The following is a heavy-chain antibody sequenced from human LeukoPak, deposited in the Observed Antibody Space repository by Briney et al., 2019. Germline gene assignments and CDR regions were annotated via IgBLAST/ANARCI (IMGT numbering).Heavy chain of an antibody. D-gene: IGHD3-22*01. CDR1: GGSISSYY. CDR3: ATSTYYDSSGYYYLGY. Sequence: SETLSLTCTVSGGSISSYYWSWIRQPPGKGLEWIGYIYTSGSTNYNPSFKSRVTISVDTSKNQFSLKLSPVTAADTAVYYCATSTYYDSSGYYYLGYWGQGTLVTVSS. V-gene: IGHV4-4*09. CDR2: IYTSGST. J-gene: IGHJ4*02.